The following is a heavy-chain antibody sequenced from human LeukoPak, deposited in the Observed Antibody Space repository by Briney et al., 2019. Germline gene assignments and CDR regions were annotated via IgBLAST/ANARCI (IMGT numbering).Heavy chain of an antibody. CDR2: IYSGGST. V-gene: IGHV3-53*01. J-gene: IGHJ4*02. D-gene: IGHD2-21*02. Sequence: GGSLRLSCADSGFTVSSNYMSWVRQAPGKGLEWVSVIYSGGSTYYADSVKGRFTISRDNSKNTLYLQMNSLRAENTAVYYCARSYRGVTDYWGQGTLVTVSS. CDR3: ARSYRGVTDY. CDR1: GFTVSSNY.